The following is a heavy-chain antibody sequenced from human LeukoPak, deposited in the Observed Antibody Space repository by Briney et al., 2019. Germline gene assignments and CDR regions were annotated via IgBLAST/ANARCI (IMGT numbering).Heavy chain of an antibody. D-gene: IGHD6-19*01. CDR1: GGSISSYY. J-gene: IGHJ4*02. Sequence: PSETLSLTCTVSGGSISSYYWSWIRQPPGKGLEWIGYIHYSGSTNYNPSLKSRVTISVDTSKNQFSLKLSSVTAADTAVYYCARALAVAGTAGDYWGQGTLVTVSS. CDR3: ARALAVAGTAGDY. V-gene: IGHV4-59*12. CDR2: IHYSGST.